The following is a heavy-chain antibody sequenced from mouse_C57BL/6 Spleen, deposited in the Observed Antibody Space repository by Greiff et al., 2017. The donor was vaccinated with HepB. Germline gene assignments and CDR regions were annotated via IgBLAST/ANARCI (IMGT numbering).Heavy chain of an antibody. D-gene: IGHD1-1*01. CDR2: IYPGDGDT. V-gene: IGHV1-80*01. J-gene: IGHJ4*01. CDR1: GYAFSSYW. CDR3: ARDYYGSFYAMDY. Sequence: QVQLKESGAELVKPGASVRISCKASGYAFSSYWMNWVKQRPGKGLEWIGQIYPGDGDTNDNGKFKGKATLTADKSSSTAYMQLSSLTSEDSAVYFCARDYYGSFYAMDYWGQGTSVTVSS.